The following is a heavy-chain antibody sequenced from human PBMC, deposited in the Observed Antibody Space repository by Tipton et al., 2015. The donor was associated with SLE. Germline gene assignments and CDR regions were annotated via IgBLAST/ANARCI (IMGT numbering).Heavy chain of an antibody. CDR1: GGSISSSNW. CDR2: IYHSGST. CDR3: AKVGATPSYFDY. D-gene: IGHD1-26*01. V-gene: IGHV4-4*02. Sequence: TLSLTCAVSGGSISSSNWWSWVRQPPGKGLEWIGEIYHSGSTNYNPSLKSRVTISVDKSKNQFSLKLSSVTAADTAVYYCAKVGATPSYFDYWGQGTLVTGSS. J-gene: IGHJ4*02.